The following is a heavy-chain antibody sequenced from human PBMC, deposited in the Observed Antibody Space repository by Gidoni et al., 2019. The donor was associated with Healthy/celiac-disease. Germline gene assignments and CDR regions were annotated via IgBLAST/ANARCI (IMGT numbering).Heavy chain of an antibody. Sequence: EVQLVESGGGLVKPGGSLRLSCAASGFTFSSYSMKWVRQAPGKGLEWVSSISSSSSYIYYADSVKGRFTISRDNAKNSLYLQMNSLRAEDTAVYYCAREVGLAPWYWGQGTLVTVSS. CDR1: GFTFSSYS. J-gene: IGHJ4*02. D-gene: IGHD2-15*01. V-gene: IGHV3-21*01. CDR3: AREVGLAPWY. CDR2: ISSSSSYI.